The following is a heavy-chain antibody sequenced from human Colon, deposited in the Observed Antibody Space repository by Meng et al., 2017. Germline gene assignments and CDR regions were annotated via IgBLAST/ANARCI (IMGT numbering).Heavy chain of an antibody. Sequence: VHLEESGPGLVKPSETLSLTCTVSGGSISSYYWSWIRQSPAKGLEWIAYIDYSGTTKYNPSLKSRVTISVDVSKNQFSLNMESVTAADTAVYYCARQGSSGWYTYWFDPWGQGTLVTVSS. J-gene: IGHJ5*02. V-gene: IGHV4-59*01. CDR1: GGSISSYY. CDR3: ARQGSSGWYTYWFDP. D-gene: IGHD6-19*01. CDR2: IDYSGTT.